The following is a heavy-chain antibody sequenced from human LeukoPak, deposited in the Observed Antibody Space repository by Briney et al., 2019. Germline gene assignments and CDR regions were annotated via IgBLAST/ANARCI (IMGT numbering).Heavy chain of an antibody. CDR1: GFTFSSYA. CDR3: AKARFTVTNYFDY. V-gene: IGHV3-30-3*01. Sequence: GRSLRLSCAASGFTFSSYAMHWVRQAPGKGLEWVAVISYDGSIKYYADSVKGRFTTSRDNSKNTLYLQMDSLRAEDTAVYYCAKARFTVTNYFDYWGQGTLVTVSS. J-gene: IGHJ4*02. D-gene: IGHD4-11*01. CDR2: ISYDGSIK.